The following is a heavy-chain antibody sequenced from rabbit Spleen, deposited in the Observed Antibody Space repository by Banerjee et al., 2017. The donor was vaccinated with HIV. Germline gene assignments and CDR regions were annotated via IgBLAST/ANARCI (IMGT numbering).Heavy chain of an antibody. D-gene: IGHD1-1*01. CDR3: ARDTSSSFSSYGMDL. Sequence: QEQLEESGGDLVKPEGSLTLTCTASGFSFSGSYWICWVRQAPGKGLEWIACIYAGSSGFTYHASWAKGRFTISKTSSTTVTLQMTSLTAADTATYFCARDTSSSFSSYGMDLWGPGTLVTVS. CDR1: GFSFSGSYW. V-gene: IGHV1S45*01. J-gene: IGHJ6*01. CDR2: IYAGSSGFT.